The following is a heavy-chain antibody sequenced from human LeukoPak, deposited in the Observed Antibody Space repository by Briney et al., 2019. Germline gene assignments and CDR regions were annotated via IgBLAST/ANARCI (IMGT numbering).Heavy chain of an antibody. CDR1: GYTFTSYG. CDR2: ISTYNGDT. D-gene: IGHD3-16*01. J-gene: IGHJ4*02. Sequence: GASVKVSCKASGYTFTSYGISWVRQAPGQGLEWMGWISTYNGDTNYAQKLQGRVTMTTDTSTNTAYMELRSLRSDDTAVYYCAREGLGGLTLDYWGQGTLVTVSS. CDR3: AREGLGGLTLDY. V-gene: IGHV1-18*01.